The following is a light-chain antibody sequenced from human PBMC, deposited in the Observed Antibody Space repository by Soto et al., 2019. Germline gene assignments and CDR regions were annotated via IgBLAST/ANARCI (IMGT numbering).Light chain of an antibody. CDR1: QSVNSRY. CDR3: KLYGASTPYT. J-gene: IGKJ2*01. V-gene: IGKV3-20*01. Sequence: EIVLTQSPGPLSLSPGERGTLSCRASQSVNSRYVAWYQQKPGQAPRLLIYGASSRATSVPDRFSGSGSGTDFTLIISSLEPEDVAVYVCKLYGASTPYTFGQGTKLEI. CDR2: GAS.